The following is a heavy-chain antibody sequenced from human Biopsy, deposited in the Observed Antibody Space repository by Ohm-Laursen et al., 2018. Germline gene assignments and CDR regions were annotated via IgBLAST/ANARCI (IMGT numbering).Heavy chain of an antibody. Sequence: SVMVSCNASGYTFTSYGISWVRQAPGQGLEWMGWFNTETGNTIYAQNLQGRVTMTADTSTSTAYMEVTSLRSDDTAVYYCARAKLEPVYYDYDMDVWGQGTTVTVSS. D-gene: IGHD1-1*01. J-gene: IGHJ6*02. CDR3: ARAKLEPVYYDYDMDV. CDR1: GYTFTSYG. CDR2: FNTETGNT. V-gene: IGHV1-18*01.